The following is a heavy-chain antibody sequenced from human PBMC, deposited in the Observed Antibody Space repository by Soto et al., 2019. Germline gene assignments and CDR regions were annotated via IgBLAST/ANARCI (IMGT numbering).Heavy chain of an antibody. CDR3: ARSPDWLLYNWFDP. V-gene: IGHV1-69*13. J-gene: IGHJ5*02. CDR2: IIPIFGTA. Sequence: SVKVSCKASGGTFSSYAISWVRQAPGQGLEWMGGIIPIFGTANYAQKFQGRVTITADESTSTAYMELSSLRSEDTAVYYCARSPDWLLYNWFDPWGQGTLVTVSS. CDR1: GGTFSSYA. D-gene: IGHD3-9*01.